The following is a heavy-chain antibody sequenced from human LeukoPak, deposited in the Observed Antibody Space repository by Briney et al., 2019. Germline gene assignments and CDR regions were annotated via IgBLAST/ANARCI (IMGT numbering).Heavy chain of an antibody. Sequence: SGPTLVNPTQTLTLTCNFPGFSLSTSGVGVGWIRQPPGKALEWLALIYWDDDKRFSPSLKSRLAITKDTSKNQVVLTMANMDPVDTATYYCALSRYCTSTICFVDWGQGTLVTVSS. CDR3: ALSRYCTSTICFVD. CDR2: IYWDDDK. D-gene: IGHD2-2*01. V-gene: IGHV2-5*02. CDR1: GFSLSTSGVG. J-gene: IGHJ4*02.